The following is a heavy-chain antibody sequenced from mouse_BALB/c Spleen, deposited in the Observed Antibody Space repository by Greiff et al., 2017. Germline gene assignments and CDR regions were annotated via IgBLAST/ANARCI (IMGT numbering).Heavy chain of an antibody. CDR3: ARTYYGSSYWLAY. V-gene: IGHV14-3*02. CDR1: GFNIKDTY. CDR2: IDPANGNT. Sequence: EVQLQQSGAELVKPGASVKLSCTASGFNIKDTYMHWVQQRPEQGLEWIGRIDPANGNTKYDPKFQGKATITADTSSNTAYLQLSSLTSEDTAVYYCARTYYGSSYWLAYWGQGTLVTVSA. D-gene: IGHD1-1*01. J-gene: IGHJ3*01.